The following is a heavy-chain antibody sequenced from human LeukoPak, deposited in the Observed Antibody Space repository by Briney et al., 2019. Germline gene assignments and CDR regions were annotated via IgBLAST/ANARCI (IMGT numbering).Heavy chain of an antibody. J-gene: IGHJ4*02. CDR1: GFNVRSKY. D-gene: IGHD3-10*01. CDR2: FYSGGTT. V-gene: IGHV3-53*01. CDR3: ARGSMTGSGSYYGY. Sequence: GGSLRLSCAASGFNVRSKYMSWVRQAPGKGLECVSVFYSGGTTAYADSVKGRFTVSRDNAKNSLYLQMNSLRAEDTAVYYCARGSMTGSGSYYGYWGQGTLVTVSS.